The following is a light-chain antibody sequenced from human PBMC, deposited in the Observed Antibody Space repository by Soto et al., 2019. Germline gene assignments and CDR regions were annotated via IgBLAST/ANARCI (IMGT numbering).Light chain of an antibody. V-gene: IGLV2-14*01. CDR1: SSDVGGYNY. CDR2: EVS. CDR3: SSYTSSSTLI. Sequence: QPVLTQPASVSGSPGQSITISCTGTSSDVGGYNYVSWYQQHPGKAPKLMIYEVSNRPSGVSNRFSGSKSGNTASLTISRLQGEDEADYYCSSYTSSSTLIFGGGTKLTVL. J-gene: IGLJ2*01.